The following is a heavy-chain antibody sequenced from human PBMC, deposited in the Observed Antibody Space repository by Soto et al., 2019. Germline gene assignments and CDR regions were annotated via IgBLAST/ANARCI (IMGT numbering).Heavy chain of an antibody. V-gene: IGHV3-53*01. CDR3: ARGHQMDYGGNSPYVDD. CDR2: IYSGDNT. J-gene: IGHJ4*02. D-gene: IGHD4-17*01. CDR1: GFTVSRNY. Sequence: EVQLVESGGGLMQPGGSLRLSCVASGFTVSRNYMSWVRQAPGKGLDWVSVIYSGDNTYYADSVKGRFTISRDNPKNTVFLQMLSLGAEDRAGYYGARGHQMDYGGNSPYVDDWGQGTLVTVSS.